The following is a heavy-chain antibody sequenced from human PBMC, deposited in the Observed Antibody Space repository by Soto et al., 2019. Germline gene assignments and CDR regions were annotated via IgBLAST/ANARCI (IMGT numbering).Heavy chain of an antibody. CDR2: ISGSGFKK. J-gene: IGHJ5*02. CDR1: GFSFENFG. CDR3: AKNQGVELVPLATVDWFDP. V-gene: IGHV3-23*01. D-gene: IGHD1-26*01. Sequence: GGSLRLSCSASGFSFENFGMSWVRQAPGKGLEWISSISGSGFKKYYADSVKGRFTISRDNSKSTVYLELNNLSAEDTAVYHCAKNQGVELVPLATVDWFDPWGQGSVVTVSS.